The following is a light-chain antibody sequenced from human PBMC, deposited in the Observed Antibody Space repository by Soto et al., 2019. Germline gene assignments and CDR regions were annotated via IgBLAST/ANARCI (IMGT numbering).Light chain of an antibody. CDR3: LQDYSYPLT. V-gene: IGKV1-8*01. CDR1: QGISSY. CDR2: AAA. J-gene: IGKJ4*01. Sequence: IRRTHSPSSLSASTGDMVTITFGASQGISSYLAWYQQKPGKAPKLLIYAAATLQIGVPSRFSGSGSGTDFTLTISSLQPEDSATYYCLQDYSYPLTFGGGTKVDIK.